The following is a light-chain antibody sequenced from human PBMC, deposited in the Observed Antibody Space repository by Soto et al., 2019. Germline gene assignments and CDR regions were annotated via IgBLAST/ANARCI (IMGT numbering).Light chain of an antibody. Sequence: EIVMTQSPATLSVSPGVRANLSCRVSQSVSSNLAWYQRKPGQAPRLLIYGASTRATGIPARFSGSGSGTEFTLTISSLQSEDFAVYYCQQYNNWPFTFGPGTKVDI. J-gene: IGKJ3*01. CDR2: GAS. CDR1: QSVSSN. V-gene: IGKV3-15*01. CDR3: QQYNNWPFT.